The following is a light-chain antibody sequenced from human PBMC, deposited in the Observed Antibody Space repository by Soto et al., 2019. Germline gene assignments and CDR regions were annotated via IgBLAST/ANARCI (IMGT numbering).Light chain of an antibody. CDR1: TSNIGTNY. V-gene: IGLV1-47*01. J-gene: IGLJ3*02. CDR3: AAWDDSLNVRL. Sequence: QSALTQPPSASGTPGQRVTISCSGTTSNIGTNYVYWYQQLPGTAPKLLIYRDHERPSGVPDRFSGSKSDTSASPAISGLRSEDEGDYYCAAWDDSLNVRLFGGGTKVTVL. CDR2: RDH.